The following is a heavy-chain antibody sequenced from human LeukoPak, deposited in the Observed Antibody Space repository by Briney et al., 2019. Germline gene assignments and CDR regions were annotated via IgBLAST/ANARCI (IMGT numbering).Heavy chain of an antibody. V-gene: IGHV3-21*01. D-gene: IGHD6-6*01. CDR3: ARDRMYSSSSWSYYYYYMDV. CDR1: GFTFSSYS. J-gene: IGHJ6*03. CDR2: ISSSSSYI. Sequence: GGSLRLSCAASGFTFSSYSMNWVRQAPGKGLEWVSSISSSSSYIYYADSVKGRFTISRDNAKNSLYLQMNSLRAEDTAVYYCARDRMYSSSSWSYYYYYMDVWGKGTTVTVSS.